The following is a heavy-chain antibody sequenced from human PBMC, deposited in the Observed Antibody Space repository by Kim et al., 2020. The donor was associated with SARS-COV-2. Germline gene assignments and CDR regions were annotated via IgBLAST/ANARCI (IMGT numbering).Heavy chain of an antibody. CDR3: AKGPQYYDFWSGYPDY. Sequence: SVKGRYTISRDNSKNTLYLQMNSLRAEDTAVYYCAKGPQYYDFWSGYPDYWGQGTLVTVSS. V-gene: IGHV3-30*02. D-gene: IGHD3-3*01. J-gene: IGHJ4*02.